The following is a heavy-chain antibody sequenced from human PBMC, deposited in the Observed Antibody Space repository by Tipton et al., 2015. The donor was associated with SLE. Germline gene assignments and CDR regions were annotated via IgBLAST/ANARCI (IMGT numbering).Heavy chain of an antibody. J-gene: IGHJ6*03. CDR2: IYYSGST. D-gene: IGHD2-2*01. V-gene: IGHV4-31*03. CDR1: GGSISSGGYY. CDR3: ARGRSTSLPMDV. Sequence: TLSPTCTVSGGSISSGGYYWSWIRQHPGKGLEWIGYIYYSGSTYYNPSLKSRVTISVDTSKNQFSLKLSSVTAADTAVYYCARGRSTSLPMDVWGKGTTVTVSS.